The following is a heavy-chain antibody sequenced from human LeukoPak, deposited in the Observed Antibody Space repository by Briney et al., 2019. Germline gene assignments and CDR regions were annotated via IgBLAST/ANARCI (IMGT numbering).Heavy chain of an antibody. V-gene: IGHV4-4*02. CDR2: IYHSGST. J-gene: IGHJ4*02. CDR3: ARRIRRVTGTTAIDY. Sequence: PSGTLSLTCAVSGGSISSSNWWSWVRQPPGKGLEWIGEIYHSGSTNYNPSLKSRVTISVDKSKNQFSLKLSSVTAADTAVYYCARRIRRVTGTTAIDYWGQGTLVTVSS. D-gene: IGHD1-7*01. CDR1: GGSISSSNW.